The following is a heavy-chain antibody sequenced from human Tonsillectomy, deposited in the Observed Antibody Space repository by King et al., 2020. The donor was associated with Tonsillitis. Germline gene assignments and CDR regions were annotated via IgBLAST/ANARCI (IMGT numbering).Heavy chain of an antibody. J-gene: IGHJ4*02. Sequence: VQLVESGGGLVKPGGSLRLSCAASGFTFSTYSMNWVRQAPGKGLEWVSSISSSSTYRHYAYSLKGRFTISRDNAKNSLYLQINSLRAEDTAVYYCSCNPLQTSLWGQGTLVTVSS. V-gene: IGHV3-21*01. CDR3: SCNPLQTSL. CDR1: GFTFSTYS. D-gene: IGHD3-16*02. CDR2: ISSSSTYR.